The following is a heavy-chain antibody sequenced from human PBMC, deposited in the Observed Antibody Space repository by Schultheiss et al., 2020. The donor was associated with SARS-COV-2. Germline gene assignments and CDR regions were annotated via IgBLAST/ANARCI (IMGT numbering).Heavy chain of an antibody. J-gene: IGHJ6*03. V-gene: IGHV3-9*01. CDR3: AKDVDTAMVYMDV. Sequence: GGSLRLSCAASGFTFDDYAMHWLRQAPGKGLEWVSGISWNGGSIGYADSVKGRFTISRDNAKNSLYLQMNSLRAEDTALYYCAKDVDTAMVYMDVWGKGTTVTVSS. CDR1: GFTFDDYA. CDR2: ISWNGGSI. D-gene: IGHD5-18*01.